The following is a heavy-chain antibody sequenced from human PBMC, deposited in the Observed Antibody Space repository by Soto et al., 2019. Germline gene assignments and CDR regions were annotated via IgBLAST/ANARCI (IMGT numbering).Heavy chain of an antibody. CDR2: ISGSGGTT. J-gene: IGHJ4*01. D-gene: IGHD6-25*01. V-gene: IGHV3-23*01. Sequence: EVQLLESGGGLVQPGRSLRLSCAASGFTFSNYAMSWVRQAPGQGLDWVSAISGSGGTTYYADSVKGRFTISRDNSKNRLFLQMNSLRAEDAAVYYCAKFFVETGSNSGWPWSFHYWGHGTLVTVSS. CDR1: GFTFSNYA. CDR3: AKFFVETGSNSGWPWSFHY.